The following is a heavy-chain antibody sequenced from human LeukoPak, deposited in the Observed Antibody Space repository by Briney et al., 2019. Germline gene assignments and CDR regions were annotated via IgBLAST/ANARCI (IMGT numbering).Heavy chain of an antibody. V-gene: IGHV3-11*04. CDR2: ISSSGSTI. D-gene: IGHD3-22*01. J-gene: IGHJ5*02. CDR1: GFTFSDYY. Sequence: GGSLRLSCAASGFTFSDYYMSWIRQAPGKGLEWVSYISSSGSTIYYADSVKGRFTISRDNAKNSLYPQMNSLRAEDTAVYYCAKDHYDSSGRNWFDPWGQGTLVTVSS. CDR3: AKDHYDSSGRNWFDP.